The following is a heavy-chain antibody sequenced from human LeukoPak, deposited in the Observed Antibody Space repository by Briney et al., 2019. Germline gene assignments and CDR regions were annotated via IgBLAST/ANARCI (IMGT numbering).Heavy chain of an antibody. CDR3: AGIYCSSTSCNWFDP. V-gene: IGHV1-69*01. Sequence: AASVKVSCTASGGTFSSHALSWVRQAPGQGLEWMGGIIPMIGTGHYAQKFQGRVTITADESTSTAYMELSSLRSDDTAVYYCAGIYCSSTSCNWFDPWGQGTLVTVSS. CDR1: GGTFSSHA. J-gene: IGHJ5*02. CDR2: IIPMIGTG. D-gene: IGHD2-2*01.